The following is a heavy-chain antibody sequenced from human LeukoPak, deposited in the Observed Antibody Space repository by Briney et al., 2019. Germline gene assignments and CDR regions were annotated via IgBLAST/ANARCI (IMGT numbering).Heavy chain of an antibody. D-gene: IGHD2-21*02. CDR1: GYTFTGYY. CDR2: INPNSGGT. Sequence: ASVKVSCKASGYTFTGYYMHWVRQAPGQGLEWMGWINPNSGGTNYAQKFQGRVTMTRDTSISTAYMELSRLRSDDTAVYYCARGNVVVTAIQFNWFDPWGQGTLVTVSS. V-gene: IGHV1-2*02. J-gene: IGHJ5*02. CDR3: ARGNVVVTAIQFNWFDP.